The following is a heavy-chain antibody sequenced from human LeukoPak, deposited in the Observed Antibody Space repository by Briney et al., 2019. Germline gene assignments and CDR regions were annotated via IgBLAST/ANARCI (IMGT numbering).Heavy chain of an antibody. J-gene: IGHJ4*02. CDR2: MSSDGINT. CDR1: GFTFRTSG. Sequence: GTSLRLSCATSGFTFRTSGVHWVRQAPGNGLEWVALMSSDGINTYYADSVKGRFTVSRDSSKDILYLRMNSLRADDTAIYYCAKDHAGSGRAFEYWGQGTLVTVSS. CDR3: AKDHAGSGRAFEY. D-gene: IGHD3-10*01. V-gene: IGHV3-30*04.